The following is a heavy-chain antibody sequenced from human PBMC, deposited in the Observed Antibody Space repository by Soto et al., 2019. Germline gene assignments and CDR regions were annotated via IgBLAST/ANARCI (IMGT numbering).Heavy chain of an antibody. Sequence: PGESLKISCQGSGYSFTSYWISWVRQMPGKGLEWMGRIDPSDSYTNYSPSFQGHVTISADKSISTAYLQWSSLKASDTAMYYCARLGSELERPDVWGQGTTVTVSS. V-gene: IGHV5-10-1*01. CDR3: ARLGSELERPDV. J-gene: IGHJ6*02. CDR1: GYSFTSYW. D-gene: IGHD1-1*01. CDR2: IDPSDSYT.